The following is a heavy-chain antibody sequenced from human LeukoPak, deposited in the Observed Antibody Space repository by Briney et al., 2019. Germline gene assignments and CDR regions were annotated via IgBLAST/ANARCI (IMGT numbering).Heavy chain of an antibody. J-gene: IGHJ6*03. D-gene: IGHD4-11*01. CDR1: GGTFSSYT. Sequence: EASVKVSCKASGGTFSSYTISWVRQAPGQGLEWMGRIIPILGIANYAQKFQGRVTITTDESTSTAYMELSSLRSEDTAVYYCARDAEGPTVRVRYYYYMDVWGKGTTVTVSS. V-gene: IGHV1-69*16. CDR2: IIPILGIA. CDR3: ARDAEGPTVRVRYYYYMDV.